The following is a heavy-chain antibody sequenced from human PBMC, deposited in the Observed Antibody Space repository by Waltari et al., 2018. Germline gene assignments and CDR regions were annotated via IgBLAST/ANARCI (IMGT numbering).Heavy chain of an antibody. Sequence: QVLLVESGGGVVQPGTCLRLSCAASGFSLSNFGMHWVRQAPGKGLESVAVISYDGRDLYYADSVKGRATISRDNSKNTLYLQMNSLRPEDTAVYYCAKEGVVINGYYFDYWGQGTLVTVSS. CDR2: ISYDGRDL. CDR3: AKEGVVINGYYFDY. V-gene: IGHV3-30*18. D-gene: IGHD2-21*01. J-gene: IGHJ4*02. CDR1: GFSLSNFG.